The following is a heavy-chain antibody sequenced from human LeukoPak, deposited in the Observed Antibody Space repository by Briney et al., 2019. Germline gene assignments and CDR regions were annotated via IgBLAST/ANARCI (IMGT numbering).Heavy chain of an antibody. CDR2: IYYSGST. J-gene: IGHJ4*02. CDR1: GGSITSYH. Sequence: SETLSLTCIISGGSITSYHWSWIRQPPGKGLEWIGYIYYSGSTNYNPSLKSRVTISVDTSKNQFSLNLRSVTAADTAVYYCARGSRDGYNHFDYWGQGTLVTVSS. CDR3: ARGSRDGYNHFDY. D-gene: IGHD5-24*01. V-gene: IGHV4-59*01.